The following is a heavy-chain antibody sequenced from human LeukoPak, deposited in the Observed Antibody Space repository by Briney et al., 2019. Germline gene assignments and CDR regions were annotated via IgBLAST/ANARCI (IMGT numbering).Heavy chain of an antibody. CDR2: IYYSGST. V-gene: IGHV4-39*07. J-gene: IGHJ3*02. Sequence: PSETLSLTCTVSGDSISSSTYYWGWIRQPPGKGLEWIGSIYYSGSTYYNPSLKSRVTISVDTSKNQFSLKLSSVTAADTAVYYCARDTHPSGSYSDAFDIWGQGTMVTVSS. D-gene: IGHD1-26*01. CDR3: ARDTHPSGSYSDAFDI. CDR1: GDSISSSTYY.